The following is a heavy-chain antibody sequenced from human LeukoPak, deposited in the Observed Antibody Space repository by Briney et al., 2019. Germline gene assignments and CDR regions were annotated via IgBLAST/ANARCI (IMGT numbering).Heavy chain of an antibody. CDR2: IYPGDSDT. CDR1: GSCITSYW. Sequence: GESLNFSWTAAGSCITSYWIGGVHEMPGKGLEWMGIIYPGDSDTRYSPSFQGQVTISADKSISTAYLQWSSLKASDTAMYYCARRGYCSGGSCQNWFDPWGQGTLVTVSS. V-gene: IGHV5-51*07. CDR3: ARRGYCSGGSCQNWFDP. D-gene: IGHD2-15*01. J-gene: IGHJ5*02.